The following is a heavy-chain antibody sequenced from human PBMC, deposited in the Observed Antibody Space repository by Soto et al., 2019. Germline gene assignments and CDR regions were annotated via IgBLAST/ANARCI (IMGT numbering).Heavy chain of an antibody. J-gene: IGHJ4*02. CDR2: INPSGGST. CDR3: ARGYMIVVAHHPFDY. CDR1: GYTFTSYY. Sequence: ASVKVSCKASGYTFTSYYMHWVRQAPGQGLEWMGIINPSGGSTSYAQKFQGRVTMTRDTSTSTVYMELSSLRSEDTAVYYCARGYMIVVAHHPFDYWGQGTLVTVSS. D-gene: IGHD3-22*01. V-gene: IGHV1-46*01.